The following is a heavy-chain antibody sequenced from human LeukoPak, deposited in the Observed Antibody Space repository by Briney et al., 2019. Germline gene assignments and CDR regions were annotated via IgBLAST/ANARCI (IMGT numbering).Heavy chain of an antibody. CDR2: INSDGSST. V-gene: IGHV3-74*01. CDR3: ARAVRWERFDY. D-gene: IGHD1-26*01. Sequence: PGGSLRPSCAASGFTFSSYWMHWVRQAPGKGLVWVSRINSDGSSTSYADSVKGRFTISRDNAKNTLYLQMNSPRAEDTAVYYCARAVRWERFDYWGQGTLVTVSS. CDR1: GFTFSSYW. J-gene: IGHJ4*02.